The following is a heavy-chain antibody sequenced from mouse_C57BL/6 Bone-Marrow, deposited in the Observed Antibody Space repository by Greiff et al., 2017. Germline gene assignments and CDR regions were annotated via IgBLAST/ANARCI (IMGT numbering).Heavy chain of an antibody. CDR2: IDPSDSYT. CDR3: ATGTGVDV. D-gene: IGHD4-1*01. V-gene: IGHV1-69*01. J-gene: IGHJ2*01. Sequence: QVQLQQPGAELVMPGASVKLSCKASGYTFTSYWMHWVKQRPGQGLEWIGEIDPSDSYTKYNQKFKGKSTLTVDKSSSTAYMQLSSLTSEDSAVYYCATGTGVDVWGQGTTLTVSS. CDR1: GYTFTSYW.